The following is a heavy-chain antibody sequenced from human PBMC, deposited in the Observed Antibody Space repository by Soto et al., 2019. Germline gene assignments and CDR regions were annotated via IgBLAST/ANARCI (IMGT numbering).Heavy chain of an antibody. CDR3: ARSRGTTVTISPDAFDI. D-gene: IGHD4-17*01. CDR2: IYYSGST. Sequence: QVELQESGPGLVKHSQTLSRTCTVSGGSISSGGYYWSWIRQHPGKGLEWIGYIYYSGSTYYNPSLKSRVTISVDTSKNQFSLKLSSVTTADTAVYYCARSRGTTVTISPDAFDIWGQGTMVTVSS. J-gene: IGHJ3*02. CDR1: GGSISSGGYY. V-gene: IGHV4-31*03.